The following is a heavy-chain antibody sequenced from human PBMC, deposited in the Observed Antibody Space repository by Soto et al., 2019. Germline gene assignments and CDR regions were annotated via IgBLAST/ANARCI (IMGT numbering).Heavy chain of an antibody. CDR2: IGTAGDT. V-gene: IGHV3-13*01. CDR1: GFTFSSYD. CDR3: ARAPGYCSSTSCYYYYYMDV. Sequence: GGSLRLSCAASGFTFSSYDMHWVRQATGKGLEWVSAIGTAGDTYYPGSVKGRFTISRENAKNSLYLQMNSLRAGDTAVYYCARAPGYCSSTSCYYYYYMDVWGKGTTVTVSS. J-gene: IGHJ6*03. D-gene: IGHD2-2*01.